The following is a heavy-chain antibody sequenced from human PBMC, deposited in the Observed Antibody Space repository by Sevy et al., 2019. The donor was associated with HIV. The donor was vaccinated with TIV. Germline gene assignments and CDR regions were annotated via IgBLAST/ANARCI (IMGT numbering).Heavy chain of an antibody. D-gene: IGHD6-19*01. V-gene: IGHV3-30*04. Sequence: GGSLRLSCAASEFMFSTYAMHWVRQPPGKGLEWVAVISYDGSRHYYADSVKGRFTISRDNSKSTLFLQMNSLRLEDTAFYYCARDAGYSTDWYPSDYWGQGTLGTVSS. CDR3: ARDAGYSTDWYPSDY. CDR2: ISYDGSRH. CDR1: EFMFSTYA. J-gene: IGHJ4*02.